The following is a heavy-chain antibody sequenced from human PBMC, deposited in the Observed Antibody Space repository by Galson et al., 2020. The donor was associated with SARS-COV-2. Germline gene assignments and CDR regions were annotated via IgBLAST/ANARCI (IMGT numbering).Heavy chain of an antibody. CDR2: ISYSGST. CDR1: GASIRGHY. Sequence: SETLSLTCTVSGASIRGHYWAWIRQPPGKGLEWIGYISYSGSTKYNASLESRVTISLDASNNQISLRLSSVTAADTAEYYCARVSPTAKLDSWGRGTLVTISS. CDR3: ARVSPTAKLDS. V-gene: IGHV4-59*11. D-gene: IGHD4-4*01. J-gene: IGHJ4*02.